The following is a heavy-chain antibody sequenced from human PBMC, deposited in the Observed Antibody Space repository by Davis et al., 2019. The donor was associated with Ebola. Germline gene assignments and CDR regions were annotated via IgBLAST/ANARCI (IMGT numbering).Heavy chain of an antibody. Sequence: SVKVSCKASGGTFSSYAISWVRQAPGQGLEWMGGIIPIFGTANYAQKFQGRVTITADESTSTAYMELTSLTSDDTAVYYCARDQVGGRFLYFDVWGQGTLVTVSS. CDR3: ARDQVGGRFLYFDV. D-gene: IGHD3-16*01. J-gene: IGHJ4*02. CDR1: GGTFSSYA. CDR2: IIPIFGTA. V-gene: IGHV1-69*13.